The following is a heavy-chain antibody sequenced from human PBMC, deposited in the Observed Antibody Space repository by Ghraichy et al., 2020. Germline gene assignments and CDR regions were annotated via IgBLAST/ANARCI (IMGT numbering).Heavy chain of an antibody. J-gene: IGHJ4*02. V-gene: IGHV3-11*04. D-gene: IGHD5-24*01. CDR3: ARGSVKATIRDGFDY. Sequence: GGSLRLSCAASGFTFSDYYMSWIRQAPGKGPEYVSYISSSGSTIYYADSVKGRFTISRDNAKNSLYLQMNSLRAEDTAVYYCARGSVKATIRDGFDYWGQGTLVTVSS. CDR2: ISSSGSTI. CDR1: GFTFSDYY.